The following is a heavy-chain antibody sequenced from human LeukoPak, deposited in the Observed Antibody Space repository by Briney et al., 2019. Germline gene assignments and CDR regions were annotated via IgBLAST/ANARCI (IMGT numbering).Heavy chain of an antibody. Sequence: GRSLRLSCAASGFTFSSYSMNWVRQAPGKGLEWVSSISSSSSYIYYADSVKGRFTISRDNAKNSLYLQMNSLRAEDTAVYYCARVVLSGSSWDYWGQGTLVTVSS. CDR3: ARVVLSGSSWDY. CDR2: ISSSSSYI. V-gene: IGHV3-21*01. J-gene: IGHJ4*02. CDR1: GFTFSSYS. D-gene: IGHD1-26*01.